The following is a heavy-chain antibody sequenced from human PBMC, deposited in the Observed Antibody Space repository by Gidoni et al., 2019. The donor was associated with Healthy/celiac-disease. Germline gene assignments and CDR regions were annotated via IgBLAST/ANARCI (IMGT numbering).Heavy chain of an antibody. V-gene: IGHV1-2*02. CDR2: INPNSGGT. J-gene: IGHJ6*03. CDR3: AMGYSNYMGCCDYYYMDV. Sequence: QVQLVQSGAEVKKPGASVKVSCKASGYTFTGYYMHWARQAPGQGLEWMGWINPNSGGTNYAQKFQGRVTMTRDTSISTAYMELSRLRSDDTAVYYCAMGYSNYMGCCDYYYMDVWGKGTTVTVSS. CDR1: GYTFTGYY. D-gene: IGHD4-4*01.